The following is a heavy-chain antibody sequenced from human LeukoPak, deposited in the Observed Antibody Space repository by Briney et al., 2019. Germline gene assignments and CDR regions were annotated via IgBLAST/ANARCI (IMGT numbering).Heavy chain of an antibody. V-gene: IGHV5-51*01. D-gene: IGHD2-21*02. Sequence: GESLKISCKGSGYSFTSYWIGWVRQMPGKGLEWMGIIYPGDSDTRYSPSFQGQVTISADKSISTAYLQWSSLKASDTAMYYCARVFAYCGGDCYSRKDDFDYWGQGTLVTVSS. J-gene: IGHJ4*02. CDR1: GYSFTSYW. CDR3: ARVFAYCGGDCYSRKDDFDY. CDR2: IYPGDSDT.